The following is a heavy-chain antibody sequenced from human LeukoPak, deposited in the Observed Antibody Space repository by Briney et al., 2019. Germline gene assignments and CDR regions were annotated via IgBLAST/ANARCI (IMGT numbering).Heavy chain of an antibody. V-gene: IGHV4-38-2*02. Sequence: SEILSLTCTVSNYSISNNDYWGWIRQPPGKGLEWIGSIHHSGITYYTPSLESRVTISLDTSKNQFSLRLYSVTAPDTAVYFCVRESRGWYDDSWGQGTLVTVSS. D-gene: IGHD6-19*01. CDR2: IHHSGIT. CDR1: NYSISNNDY. J-gene: IGHJ5*01. CDR3: VRESRGWYDDS.